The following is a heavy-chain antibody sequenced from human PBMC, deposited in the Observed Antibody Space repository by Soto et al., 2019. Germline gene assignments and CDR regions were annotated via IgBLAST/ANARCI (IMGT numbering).Heavy chain of an antibody. J-gene: IGHJ1*01. CDR2: ISAYNGNT. Sequence: SVKVSCKASGYTFTSYGISWVRQAPGQGLEWMGWISAYNGNTNYAQKLQGRVTMTTDTSTSTAYMELRSLRSADTAVYYCARDTGYCTNGVCPKYFQHWGQGTLVTVSS. CDR3: ARDTGYCTNGVCPKYFQH. CDR1: GYTFTSYG. V-gene: IGHV1-18*01. D-gene: IGHD2-8*01.